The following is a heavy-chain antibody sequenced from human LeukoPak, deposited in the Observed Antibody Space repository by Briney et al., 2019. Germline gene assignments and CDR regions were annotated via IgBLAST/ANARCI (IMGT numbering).Heavy chain of an antibody. CDR3: ARDKDFVVVVPATDAFDM. CDR1: GYTFTNYY. J-gene: IGHJ3*02. Sequence: ASVKVSCKASGYTFTNYYIHWVRQAPGQGREWMGRINPHSGGTNYAQKLQGRVTMTRDTSISTAYMELSSLRSDDTAVYYCARDKDFVVVVPATDAFDMWGQGTMVTVSS. V-gene: IGHV1-2*02. D-gene: IGHD2-15*01. CDR2: INPHSGGT.